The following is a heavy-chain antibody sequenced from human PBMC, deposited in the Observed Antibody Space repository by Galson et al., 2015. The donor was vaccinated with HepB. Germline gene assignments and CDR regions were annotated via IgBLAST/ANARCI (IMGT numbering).Heavy chain of an antibody. CDR3: AREDPTLVSSGYQGGC. D-gene: IGHD3-22*01. J-gene: IGHJ4*02. CDR1: GYTFTSYG. V-gene: IGHV1-18*01. CDR2: ISAYNGNT. Sequence: SVKVSCKASGYTFTSYGISWVRQAPGQGLEWMGWISAYNGNTNYAQKLQGRVTMTTDKSKSTAYMEMSSLRSEDTAVYYCAREDPTLVSSGYQGGCWGQGTLVSVSS.